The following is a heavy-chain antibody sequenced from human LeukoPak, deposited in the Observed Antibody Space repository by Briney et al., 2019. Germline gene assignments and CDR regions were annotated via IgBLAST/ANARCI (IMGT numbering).Heavy chain of an antibody. J-gene: IGHJ4*02. CDR3: ARGVPAVTTASFDY. CDR1: GFAFSTYA. CDR2: VSSGGSHE. V-gene: IGHV3-30*01. Sequence: PGRSLRLSCAASGFAFSTYAMHWVRQAPGKGLEWVAVVSSGGSHEFYADSVKGRFTVSRDNSNNTLYLQMNSLRAEDTAVYYCARGVPAVTTASFDYWGREPWSPSPQ. D-gene: IGHD2-2*01.